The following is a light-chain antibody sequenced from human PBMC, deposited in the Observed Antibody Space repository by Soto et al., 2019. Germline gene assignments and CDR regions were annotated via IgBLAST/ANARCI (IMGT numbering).Light chain of an antibody. CDR2: VVR. J-gene: IGLJ1*01. CDR1: SSDVGGYNY. V-gene: IGLV2-14*01. Sequence: QSVLTQPASVSGSPGQSIAISCTGTSSDVGGYNYVSWHQQHPGKAPKVLISVVRHWPLGVSYCFSGSKSGNTVSLTISGLQAEDEADYYCSSYRSGGTFVFGSGTKVTVL. CDR3: SSYRSGGTFV.